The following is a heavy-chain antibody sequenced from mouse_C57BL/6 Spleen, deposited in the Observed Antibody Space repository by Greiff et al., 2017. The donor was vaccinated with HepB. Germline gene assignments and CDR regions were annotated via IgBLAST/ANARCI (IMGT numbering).Heavy chain of an antibody. J-gene: IGHJ2*01. CDR2: ISDGGSYT. CDR3: ARGGYYYGSSLYYFDY. V-gene: IGHV5-4*01. D-gene: IGHD1-1*01. Sequence: EVQVVESGGGLVKPGGSLKLSCAASGFTFSSYAMSWVRQTPEKRLEWVATISDGGSYTYYPDNVKGRFTISRDNATNNLYLQMSHLKSEDTAMYYCARGGYYYGSSLYYFDYWGQGTTLTVSS. CDR1: GFTFSSYA.